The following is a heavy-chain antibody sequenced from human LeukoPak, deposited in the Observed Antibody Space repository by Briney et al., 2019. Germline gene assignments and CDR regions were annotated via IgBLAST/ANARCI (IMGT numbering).Heavy chain of an antibody. CDR2: INTDGSST. CDR1: GFTFSSYW. Sequence: GGSLRLSCAASGFTFSSYWMHWVRHAPGKGLVWVSRINTDGSSTSYADSVKGRFTISRDNAKNTLYLQMNSLRAEDTAVYYCARYCSSTSCYTSDPYYYYYMDVWGKGTTVTVSS. CDR3: ARYCSSTSCYTSDPYYYYYMDV. V-gene: IGHV3-74*01. J-gene: IGHJ6*03. D-gene: IGHD2-2*02.